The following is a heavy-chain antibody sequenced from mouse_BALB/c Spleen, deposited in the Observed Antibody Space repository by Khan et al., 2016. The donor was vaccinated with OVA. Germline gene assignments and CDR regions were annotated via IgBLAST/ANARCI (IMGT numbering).Heavy chain of an antibody. CDR1: GYSITSDYA. D-gene: IGHD2-1*01. CDR2: ISYSGRT. CDR3: ARRAYYGNWYFDV. V-gene: IGHV3-2*02. J-gene: IGHJ1*01. Sequence: EVQLQESGPGLVKPSQSLSLTCTVTGYSITSDYAWNWIRQFPGNKLEWMGYISYSGRTNYNPSLKSRISITRHTSRNQFFLQLNSVTTEDTATYYCARRAYYGNWYFDVWGAGTTVTVSS.